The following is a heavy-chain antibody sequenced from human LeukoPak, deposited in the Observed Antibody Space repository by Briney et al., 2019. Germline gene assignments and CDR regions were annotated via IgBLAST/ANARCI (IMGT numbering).Heavy chain of an antibody. CDR1: GFTFSSYG. D-gene: IGHD4-17*01. V-gene: IGHV3-30*18. CDR2: ISYDGSNK. J-gene: IGHJ4*02. CDR3: AKGDYEDYFDY. Sequence: GGSLRLSCAASGFTFSSYGMHWVRQAPGKGLEWVAVISYDGSNKYYADSVKGRFTISRDNSKNTLYLQMNSLRAEDTAVYYCAKGDYEDYFDYWGQGTLVTVSS.